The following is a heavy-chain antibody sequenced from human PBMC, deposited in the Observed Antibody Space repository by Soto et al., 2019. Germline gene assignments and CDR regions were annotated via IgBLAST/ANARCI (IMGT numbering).Heavy chain of an antibody. D-gene: IGHD3-3*02. V-gene: IGHV3-23*01. Sequence: GGSLRLSCAASGFTFSSFAMNWVRQAPGKGLEWVSAISGSGRRTYYADSVKGRFAISRDNSKNTLYLQMSGLRVEDTAVYFCANPEISLSWGNAPDYWGQATLVTV. CDR1: GFTFSSFA. CDR3: ANPEISLSWGNAPDY. J-gene: IGHJ4*02. CDR2: ISGSGRRT.